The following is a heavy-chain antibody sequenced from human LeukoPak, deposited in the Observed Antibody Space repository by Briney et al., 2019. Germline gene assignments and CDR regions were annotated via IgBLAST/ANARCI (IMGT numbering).Heavy chain of an antibody. V-gene: IGHV4-34*01. Sequence: SETLSLTCAVYGGSFSGYYWSWIRQPPGKGLEWIGEINHSGSTNYNPSLKSRVTISVDTSKNQFSLKLSSVTAADTAVYYCARGVRWLRLGYWGQGTLVTVSS. CDR3: ARGVRWLRLGY. J-gene: IGHJ4*02. CDR2: INHSGST. D-gene: IGHD5-12*01. CDR1: GGSFSGYY.